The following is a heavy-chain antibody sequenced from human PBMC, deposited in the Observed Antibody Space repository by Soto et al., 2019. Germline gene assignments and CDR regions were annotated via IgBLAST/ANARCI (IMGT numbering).Heavy chain of an antibody. CDR3: ATNKEVGVVVKDAYDAYYYGMDV. CDR2: INAGNGNT. CDR1: GYTFTSYA. D-gene: IGHD2-2*01. Sequence: VASVKVSCKASGYTFTSYAMHWVRQAPGQRLEWMGWINAGNGNTKYSQKFQGRVTITRDTSASTAYMELSSLRSEDTAVYYCATNKEVGVVVKDAYDAYYYGMDVWGQGTTVTVSS. J-gene: IGHJ6*02. V-gene: IGHV1-3*01.